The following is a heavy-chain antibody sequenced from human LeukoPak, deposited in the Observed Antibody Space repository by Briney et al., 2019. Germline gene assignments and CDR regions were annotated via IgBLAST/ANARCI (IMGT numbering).Heavy chain of an antibody. CDR1: GYTFTSYD. V-gene: IGHV1-8*01. Sequence: ASVKVSCKASGYTFTSYDINWVRQATGQELEWMGWMNPNSGNTGYAQKFQGRVTMTRNTSISTAYMELSSLRSEDTAVYYCARGRRGHSGSYYYYFDYWGQGTLVTVSS. CDR3: ARGRRGHSGSYYYYFDY. D-gene: IGHD1-26*01. J-gene: IGHJ4*02. CDR2: MNPNSGNT.